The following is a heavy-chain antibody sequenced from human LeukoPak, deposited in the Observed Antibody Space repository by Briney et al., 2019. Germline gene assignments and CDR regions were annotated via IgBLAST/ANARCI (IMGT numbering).Heavy chain of an antibody. D-gene: IGHD3-10*01. CDR3: ARDPDYYGSGTYYNHYFDY. V-gene: IGHV3-21*01. J-gene: IGHJ4*02. CDR1: GFTFSSYS. CDR2: ISSSSSYI. Sequence: GGSLRLSCAASGFTFSSYSMNWVRQAPGKGLEWVSSISSSSSYIYYADSVKGRFTISRDNAKNSLYLQMTSLRDEDTAVYYCARDPDYYGSGTYYNHYFDYWGQGTLVTVSS.